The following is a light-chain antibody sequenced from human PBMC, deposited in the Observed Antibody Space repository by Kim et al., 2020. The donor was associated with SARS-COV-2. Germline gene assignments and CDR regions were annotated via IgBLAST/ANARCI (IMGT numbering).Light chain of an antibody. V-gene: IGLV2-23*02. CDR2: EVS. CDR1: TSDVGNYNF. CDR3: CSFATSATYV. Sequence: QSALTQFASVSGSPGQSITISCTGTTSDVGNYNFVSWYQQYPGKAPKLIIYEVSERPSGVSDRFSGSKSGNTASLTISGLQAEDEADYYCCSFATSATYVCGTGTKVTVL. J-gene: IGLJ1*01.